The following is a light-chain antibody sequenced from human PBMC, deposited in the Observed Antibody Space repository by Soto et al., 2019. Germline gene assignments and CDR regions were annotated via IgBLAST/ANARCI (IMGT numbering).Light chain of an antibody. CDR1: QTISNW. V-gene: IGKV1-5*01. J-gene: IGKJ5*01. CDR2: DAS. CDR3: QQYHTSSIT. Sequence: DIQMTQSPSTLSASVGDRVTITCRASQTISNWLAWYQQKPGKAPTLLIYDASTLERGVPSRFSGTGSVTEFTLSIDSLQPDDFATYYCQQYHTSSITFGQGTRLEI.